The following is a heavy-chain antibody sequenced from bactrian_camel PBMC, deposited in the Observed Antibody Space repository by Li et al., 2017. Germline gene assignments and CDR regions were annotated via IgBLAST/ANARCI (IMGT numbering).Heavy chain of an antibody. CDR1: GYQFTYCA. D-gene: IGHD2*01. V-gene: IGHV3S31*01. Sequence: VQLVESGGGSVQTGGSLRLPCTASGYQFTYCAGWFRQTPGRGREGVAALDMSGDTLYADSVKGRFTISKDNDKRLLYLQMNSLKPEDSAMYYCATVPTFARYCSGGFIVARSNTNWCQGTQVTVS. J-gene: IGHJ4*01. CDR2: LDMSGDT.